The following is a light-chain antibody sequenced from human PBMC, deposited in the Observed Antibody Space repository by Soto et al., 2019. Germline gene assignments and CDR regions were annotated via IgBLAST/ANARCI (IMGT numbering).Light chain of an antibody. CDR1: TSDVGGYNF. CDR3: SSYTDTTTPVV. Sequence: QSSLTQPASVSGSPGQSITISCTGTTSDVGGYNFVSWYQQHPGKAPKLIIYGVSNRPSGISNRFSGSKSGNTASLTISGLQAEDEADYYCSSYTDTTTPVVFGGGTQLTVL. J-gene: IGLJ2*01. V-gene: IGLV2-14*01. CDR2: GVS.